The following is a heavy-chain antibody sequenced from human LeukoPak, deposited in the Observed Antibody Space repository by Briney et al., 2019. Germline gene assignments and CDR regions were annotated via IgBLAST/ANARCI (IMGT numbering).Heavy chain of an antibody. V-gene: IGHV1-46*01. CDR1: GYTFTSYY. D-gene: IGHD3-10*01. CDR3: AREDRSLDYYYGMDV. Sequence: ASVKVSCKASGYTFTSYYMHWVRQAPGQWLEWMGIINPSGGSTTYAQKFQGRVTMTRDTSTSTVYMELSSLRSEDTAVYYCAREDRSLDYYYGMDVWGQGTTVTVSS. CDR2: INPSGGST. J-gene: IGHJ6*02.